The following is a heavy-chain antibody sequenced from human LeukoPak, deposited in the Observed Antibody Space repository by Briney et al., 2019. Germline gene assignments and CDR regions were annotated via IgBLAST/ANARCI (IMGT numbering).Heavy chain of an antibody. V-gene: IGHV3-30*04. CDR3: ARDVLNYGSAYYDVGISHS. CDR1: GFSFSTSG. Sequence: QPGRSLRLSCEASGFSFSTSGVHWVRQAPGKGLEWMAVISKDGRKNHYADSVKGRFTISRDNSKSTLFLQMNSLRPEDTAIYYCARDVLNYGSAYYDVGISHSWGQGTLVTVSS. CDR2: ISKDGRKN. D-gene: IGHD3-10*01. J-gene: IGHJ4*02.